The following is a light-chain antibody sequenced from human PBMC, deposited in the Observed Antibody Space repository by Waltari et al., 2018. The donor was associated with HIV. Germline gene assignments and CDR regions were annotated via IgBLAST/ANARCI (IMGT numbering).Light chain of an antibody. Sequence: EIVLTQSPGTLSLSPGERATLSCRASQSVGSNYLAWYQQKPGQAPRVLIHGASSRATGIPDRFSGSGSATDFTLTISRLEPEDFAVYYCQQYSRSPLTFGGGTKVEIK. CDR1: QSVGSNY. CDR3: QQYSRSPLT. V-gene: IGKV3-20*01. CDR2: GAS. J-gene: IGKJ4*01.